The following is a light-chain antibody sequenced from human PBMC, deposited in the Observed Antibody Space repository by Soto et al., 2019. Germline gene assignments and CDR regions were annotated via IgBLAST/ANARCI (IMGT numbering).Light chain of an antibody. Sequence: DIVMTQSPDSLAVSLGERAIINCKSSQSVLFSSNNKNYLGWYQQKVGQPPKLLIYWASTRESGVPDRFSGSGSGTDFTLTISSLQAEDVAVYYCQQYYSKPLTFGGGTKVEI. V-gene: IGKV4-1*01. CDR1: QSVLFSSNNKNY. CDR3: QQYYSKPLT. CDR2: WAS. J-gene: IGKJ4*01.